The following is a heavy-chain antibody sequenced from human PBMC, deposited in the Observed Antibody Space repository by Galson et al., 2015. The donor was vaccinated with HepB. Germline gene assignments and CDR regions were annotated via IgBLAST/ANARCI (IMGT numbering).Heavy chain of an antibody. D-gene: IGHD4-23*01. CDR1: GDTFSSYA. CDR3: ARDMTPVAYYVDY. Sequence: SVKVSCKASGDTFSSYAISWVRQAPGQGLEWMGRIIPILGIANYAQKFQGRVTITADKSTSTAYMELSSLRSEDTAVYYCARDMTPVAYYVDYWGQGTLVTVSS. V-gene: IGHV1-69*04. CDR2: IIPILGIA. J-gene: IGHJ4*02.